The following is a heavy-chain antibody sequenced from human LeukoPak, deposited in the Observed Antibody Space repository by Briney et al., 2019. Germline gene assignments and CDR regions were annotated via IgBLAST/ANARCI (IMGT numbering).Heavy chain of an antibody. D-gene: IGHD6-19*01. CDR1: GYSVSSGYY. CDR2: IYHSGSA. V-gene: IGHV4-38-2*02. Sequence: PSETLSLTCTVSGYSVSSGYYWGWIRQPPGNGLEWVGSIYHSGSAYYNPSLKSRVAISVDTSKNQFSLQLSSVTAADTAVYYCASPAVAGSGYYYYYMGVWGKGTTVTVSS. J-gene: IGHJ6*03. CDR3: ASPAVAGSGYYYYYMGV.